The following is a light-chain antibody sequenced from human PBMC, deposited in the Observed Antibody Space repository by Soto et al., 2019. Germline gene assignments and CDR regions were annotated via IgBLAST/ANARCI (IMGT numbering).Light chain of an antibody. V-gene: IGKV1-5*01. Sequence: DIQMTQSPCTLSASVGDRVTITCRASQSISSWLACYQQKPGKAPKLLIYDASSLESGDPSRLSGSGSGTEFTLTISSLQPDDLATYYSQQYNSYSSTFGQGTKVDIK. CDR2: DAS. J-gene: IGKJ1*01. CDR3: QQYNSYSST. CDR1: QSISSW.